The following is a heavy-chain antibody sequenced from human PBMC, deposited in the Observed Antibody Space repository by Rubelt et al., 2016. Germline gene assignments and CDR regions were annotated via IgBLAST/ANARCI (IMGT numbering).Heavy chain of an antibody. CDR2: IDPSGSYT. J-gene: IGHJ4*02. CDR3: AIYDFWSGYYLDY. CDR1: GYSFTSYW. D-gene: IGHD3-3*01. V-gene: IGHV5-10-1*03. Sequence: EVQLVQPGAEVKKPGESLRISCTGSGYSFTSYWISWVRQMPGKGLEGMGRIDPSGSYTNYSPSFQGHVTSSADKSISTAYLQWSSLKASETAMYYCAIYDFWSGYYLDYWGQGTLVTVSS.